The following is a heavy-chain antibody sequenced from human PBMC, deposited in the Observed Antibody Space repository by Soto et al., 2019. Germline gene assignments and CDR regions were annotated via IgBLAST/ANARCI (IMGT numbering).Heavy chain of an antibody. Sequence: ASVKVSCKXSGYTFTSYYMHWVRQAPGQGLEWMGIINPSGGSTSYAQKFQGRVTMTRDTSTSTVYMELSSLRSEDTAVYYCARVTTIFGVVGYYGMDVWGQGTTVTVSS. CDR2: INPSGGST. CDR1: GYTFTSYY. CDR3: ARVTTIFGVVGYYGMDV. J-gene: IGHJ6*02. D-gene: IGHD3-3*01. V-gene: IGHV1-46*01.